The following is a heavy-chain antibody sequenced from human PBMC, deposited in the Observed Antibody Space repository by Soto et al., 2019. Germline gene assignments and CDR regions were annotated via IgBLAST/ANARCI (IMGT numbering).Heavy chain of an antibody. V-gene: IGHV1-8*01. CDR2: VSPENRNA. D-gene: IGHD1-1*01. CDR3: ARDGKGAAYTFGPYYFDS. J-gene: IGHJ4*02. Sequence: ASVKVSCKTSGYTFTEYDINWVRQAPGQGLEYMGWVSPENRNAGYAPQFRGRVSMTADTSINTVYLELTTLTYEDTAVYYCARDGKGAAYTFGPYYFDSWGQGALVTVSS. CDR1: GYTFTEYD.